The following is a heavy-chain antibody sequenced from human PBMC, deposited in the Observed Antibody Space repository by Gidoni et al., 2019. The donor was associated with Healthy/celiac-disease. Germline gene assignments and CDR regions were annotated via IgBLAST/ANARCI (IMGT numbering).Heavy chain of an antibody. CDR1: GVTFSSYA. CDR3: ARDEDTAMGPVDY. D-gene: IGHD5-18*01. J-gene: IGHJ4*02. Sequence: QVQLVQSGAEVKKPGSSVHVSCKASGVTFSSYAISWVRQAPGQGREWMGRIIPILGIANYAQKFQGRVTITADKSTSTAYMELSSLRAEDTAVYYCARDEDTAMGPVDYWGQGTLVTVSS. CDR2: IIPILGIA. V-gene: IGHV1-69*04.